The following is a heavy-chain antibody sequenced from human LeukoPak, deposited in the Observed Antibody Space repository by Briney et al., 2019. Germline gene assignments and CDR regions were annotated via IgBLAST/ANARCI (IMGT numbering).Heavy chain of an antibody. D-gene: IGHD3-3*01. V-gene: IGHV1-69*04. CDR1: GGTFSSYA. J-gene: IGHJ4*02. CDR2: IIPILGIA. CDR3: ARELNDFWSGYFDY. Sequence: SVKVSCKASGGTFSSYAISWVRQAPGQGLEWMGRIIPILGIANYAQKFQGRVTITADKSTSTAYMELSSLRSEDTAVYYCARELNDFWSGYFDYWGQGTLVTVSS.